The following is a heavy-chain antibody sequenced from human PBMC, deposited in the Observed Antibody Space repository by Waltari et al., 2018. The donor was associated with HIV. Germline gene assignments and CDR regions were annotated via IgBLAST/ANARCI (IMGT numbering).Heavy chain of an antibody. CDR1: GGSISSGSYH. CDR2: LYTSGST. V-gene: IGHV4-61*02. Sequence: QVQLQESGPGLVKPSQTLSLTCTVSGGSISSGSYHWSWIRQPAGNGLEWIGRLYTSGSTDYNPSLKRRATISGDTSKNQFSLKLSSVTAADTAVYYCARAVVGGYDLGNNWFDPWGQGTLVTVSS. CDR3: ARAVVGGYDLGNNWFDP. J-gene: IGHJ5*02. D-gene: IGHD5-12*01.